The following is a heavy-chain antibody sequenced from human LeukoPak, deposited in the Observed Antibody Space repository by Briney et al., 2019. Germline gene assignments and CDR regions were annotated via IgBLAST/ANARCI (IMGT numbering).Heavy chain of an antibody. CDR2: INSDGSST. Sequence: GGSLRLSCAASGFTFSSYWMHWVRQAPGKGLVWVSRINSDGSSTSYADSVEGRFTISRDNAKNTLYLQMNSLRAEDTAVYYCARDLRPLIWFGELSPFGYWGQGTLVTVSS. CDR1: GFTFSSYW. D-gene: IGHD3-10*01. V-gene: IGHV3-74*01. CDR3: ARDLRPLIWFGELSPFGY. J-gene: IGHJ4*02.